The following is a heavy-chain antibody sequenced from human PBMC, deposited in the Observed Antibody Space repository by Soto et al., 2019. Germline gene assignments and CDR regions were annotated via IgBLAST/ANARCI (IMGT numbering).Heavy chain of an antibody. CDR3: ASTYNGYLDN. V-gene: IGHV4-31*03. J-gene: IGHJ4*02. Sequence: PSLTCSVSGDSMSSGAYYWSWIRQHPGKGLEWIAYIYHSGDTHYNPSLRSRITISVDTSKNQFSLKLTSMTDADTAVYYCASTYNGYLDNWGQGTLVTVSS. D-gene: IGHD2-8*01. CDR1: GDSMSSGAYY. CDR2: IYHSGDT.